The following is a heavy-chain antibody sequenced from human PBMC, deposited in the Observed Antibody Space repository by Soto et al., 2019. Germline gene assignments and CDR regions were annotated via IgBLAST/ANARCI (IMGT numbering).Heavy chain of an antibody. CDR2: TSASGAVT. D-gene: IGHD1-26*01. J-gene: IGHJ5*02. Sequence: DVQLLESGGDLVQPGGSLRLSCVASGFTFYSHAMSWVRQAPGKGLEWVSGTSASGAVTYYADSVKGRFTMSRDNAKNTLWLQMNSLRVEDTAVYYCIEGGAIGPPPLDPWGQGTLVIVSS. V-gene: IGHV3-23*01. CDR3: IEGGAIGPPPLDP. CDR1: GFTFYSHA.